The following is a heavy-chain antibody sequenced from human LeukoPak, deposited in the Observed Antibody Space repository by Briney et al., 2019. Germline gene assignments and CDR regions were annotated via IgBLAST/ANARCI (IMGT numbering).Heavy chain of an antibody. D-gene: IGHD6-13*01. CDR1: GFTVSSNY. Sequence: PGGSLRLSCAASGFTVSSNYMSWVRQAPGKGLEWVSVIYSGGSTYYADSVKGRFTISRDNSKNTLYLQMNSLRAEDTAVYYCARAIAAAGNGASFPFDYWGQGTLVTVSS. CDR3: ARAIAAAGNGASFPFDY. CDR2: IYSGGST. V-gene: IGHV3-66*01. J-gene: IGHJ4*02.